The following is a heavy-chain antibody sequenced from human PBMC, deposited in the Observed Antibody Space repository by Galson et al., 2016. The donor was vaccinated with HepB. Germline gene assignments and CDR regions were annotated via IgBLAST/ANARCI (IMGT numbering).Heavy chain of an antibody. V-gene: IGHV3-15*07. CDR2: IKTEADGATT. J-gene: IGHJ4*02. CDR1: GFTFINAW. Sequence: SLRLSCAASGFTFINAWMNWVRQAPGKGLEWVGRIKTEADGATTDLAVPVKGRLTIYSDGSKSTVYLQMDSLKTADTAVYYCTTGTGTVDVWGQGSLLTVAS. D-gene: IGHD1/OR15-1a*01. CDR3: TTGTGTVDV.